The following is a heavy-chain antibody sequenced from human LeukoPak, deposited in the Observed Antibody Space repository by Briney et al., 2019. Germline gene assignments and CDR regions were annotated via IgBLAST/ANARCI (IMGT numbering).Heavy chain of an antibody. CDR2: ISVYKGDT. CDR3: ARAGGWARGHYKGDAFDI. D-gene: IGHD6-19*01. Sequence: ASVKVSCKASGYTFTNFGISWVRQAPGQGLEWMGWISVYKGDTNYAQILQGRVTMTTDTSTSTAYMELRSLRSDDTAVYYCARAGGWARGHYKGDAFDIWGQGTMVTVSS. V-gene: IGHV1-18*01. J-gene: IGHJ3*02. CDR1: GYTFTNFG.